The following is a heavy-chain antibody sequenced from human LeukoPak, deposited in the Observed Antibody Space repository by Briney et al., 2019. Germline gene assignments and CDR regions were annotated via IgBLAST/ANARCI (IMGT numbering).Heavy chain of an antibody. CDR1: GFTFSSYS. CDR3: ARSGIVGATGAFGY. CDR2: ISSSSSYI. D-gene: IGHD1-26*01. V-gene: IGHV3-21*01. J-gene: IGHJ4*02. Sequence: GGSLRLSCAASGFTFSSYSMNWVRQAPGKGLEWVSSISSSSSYIYYADSVKGRFTISRDNAKNSLYLQMNSLRAEDTAVYYCARSGIVGATGAFGYWGQGTLVTVSS.